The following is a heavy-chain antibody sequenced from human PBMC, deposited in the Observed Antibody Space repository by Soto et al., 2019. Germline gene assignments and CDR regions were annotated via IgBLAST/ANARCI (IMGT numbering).Heavy chain of an antibody. CDR1: GGTFSSYT. CDR2: IIPILGIA. V-gene: IGHV1-69*04. Sequence: GASVKVSCKASGGTFSSYTISWVRQAPGQGLEWMGRIIPILGIANYAQKFQGRVTITADKSTSTAYMELSSLRSEDTAVYYCARDYAGGITMVRAPRTRGMDVWGQGTTVTVSS. J-gene: IGHJ6*02. CDR3: ARDYAGGITMVRAPRTRGMDV. D-gene: IGHD3-10*01.